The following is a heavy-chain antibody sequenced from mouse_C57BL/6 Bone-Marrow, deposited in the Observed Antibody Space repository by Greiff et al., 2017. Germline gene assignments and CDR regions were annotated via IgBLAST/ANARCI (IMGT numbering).Heavy chain of an antibody. V-gene: IGHV1-81*01. J-gene: IGHJ4*01. D-gene: IGHD1-1*01. Sequence: QVQLQQSGAELARPGASVKLSCKASGYTFTSYGISWVKQRTGQGLEWIGEIYPRSGSTYYNEKFKGKATLTADKSSSTAYMQLRSLTSEDSAVYFCARSYYYGSSYGAMDYWGQGTSVTVSS. CDR2: IYPRSGST. CDR3: ARSYYYGSSYGAMDY. CDR1: GYTFTSYG.